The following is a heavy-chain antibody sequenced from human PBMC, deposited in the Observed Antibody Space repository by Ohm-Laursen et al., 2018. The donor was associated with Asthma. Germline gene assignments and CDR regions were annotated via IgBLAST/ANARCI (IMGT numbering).Heavy chain of an antibody. V-gene: IGHV3-11*06. CDR2: ISSSSSYT. D-gene: IGHD2-21*02. CDR3: ARRDFSGGDPSAAFDI. J-gene: IGHJ3*02. CDR1: GFTFSDYY. Sequence: SLRLPCTASGFTFSDYYMSWIRQAPGKGLEWVSYISSSSSYTNYADSVKGRFTISRDNSKNTLYMQMNSLRAEDTAVYYCARRDFSGGDPSAAFDIWGQGTMVTVSS.